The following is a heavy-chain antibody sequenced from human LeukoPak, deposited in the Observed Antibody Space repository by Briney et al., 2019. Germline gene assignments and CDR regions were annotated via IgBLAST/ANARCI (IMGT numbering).Heavy chain of an antibody. J-gene: IGHJ5*02. CDR3: ARVHPVDPYCSGGSCYSDDWFDP. CDR1: GGSISSYY. Sequence: PSETLSLTCTVSGGSISSYYWSWIRQPPGKGLEWIGYIYYSGSTNYNPSLKSRVTISVDKSKNQFSLKLSSVTAADTAVYYCARVHPVDPYCSGGSCYSDDWFDPWGQGTLVTVSS. CDR2: IYYSGST. V-gene: IGHV4-59*12. D-gene: IGHD2-15*01.